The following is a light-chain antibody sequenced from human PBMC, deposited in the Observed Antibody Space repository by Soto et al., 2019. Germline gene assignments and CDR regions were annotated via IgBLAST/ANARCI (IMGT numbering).Light chain of an antibody. J-gene: IGKJ1*01. CDR1: QSISSW. CDR3: QHHWT. CDR2: KAS. V-gene: IGKV1-5*03. Sequence: DIQMTQSPSTLSASVGDRVTITCRASQSISSWLAWYQQKPGKAPKLLIYKASSLESGVPSRFSGSGSGTECTLTISSLQPDDFATYYCQHHWTFGQGTKVEIK.